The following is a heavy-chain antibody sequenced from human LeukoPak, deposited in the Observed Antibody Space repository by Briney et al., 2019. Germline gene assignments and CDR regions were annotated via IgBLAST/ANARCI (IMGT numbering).Heavy chain of an antibody. CDR2: ISVTGGST. D-gene: IGHD2-8*01. V-gene: IGHV3-23*01. CDR3: AKDQSGYCTNGICYTRDPYFDY. CDR1: GFTFSSFS. Sequence: GGSLRLSCAASGFTFSSFSMNWVRQPPGKGLEWVSGISVTGGSTYYADSVKGRFTISRDNSKNSLYLQMNSLRAEDTAVYYCAKDQSGYCTNGICYTRDPYFDYWGQGTLVTVSS. J-gene: IGHJ4*02.